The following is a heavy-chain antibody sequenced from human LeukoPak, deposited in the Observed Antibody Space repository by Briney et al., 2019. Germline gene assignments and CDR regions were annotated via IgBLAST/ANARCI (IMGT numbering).Heavy chain of an antibody. J-gene: IGHJ3*02. Sequence: PGGSLRLSCAASGFTVGSNYMSWVRQAPGKGLEWVSVIYSGGTTYYADSVKGRFTISRDNSKNTLYLLMNSLRAEDTAVYYCARDRGERWQQFYEAFDIWGQGTMVTVSS. D-gene: IGHD5-24*01. V-gene: IGHV3-53*01. CDR3: ARDRGERWQQFYEAFDI. CDR2: IYSGGTT. CDR1: GFTVGSNY.